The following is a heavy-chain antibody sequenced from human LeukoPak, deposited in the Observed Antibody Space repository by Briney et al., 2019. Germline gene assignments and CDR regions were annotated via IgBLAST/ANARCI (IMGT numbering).Heavy chain of an antibody. J-gene: IGHJ5*02. CDR2: INPNSGGT. CDR1: GYTFTSYY. CDR3: ARASRYSNYWFDP. V-gene: IGHV1-2*02. D-gene: IGHD4-11*01. Sequence: ASVKVSCKASGYTFTSYYMHWVRQAPGQGLEWMGWINPNSGGTNYAQKFQGRVTMTRDTSISTAYMELSRLRSDDTAVYYCARASRYSNYWFDPWGQGTLVTVSS.